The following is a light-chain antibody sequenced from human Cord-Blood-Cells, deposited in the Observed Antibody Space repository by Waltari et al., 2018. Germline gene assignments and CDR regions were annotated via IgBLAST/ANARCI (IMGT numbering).Light chain of an antibody. J-gene: IGLJ1*01. V-gene: IGLV2-11*01. CDR3: CSYAGSYTYV. CDR1: RRAVGGYNY. CDR2: DVS. Sequence: QSALTQPRPVSGSPGQSVTISCPGPRRAVGGYNYVSWYQQHPGKAPKLMIYDVSKRPSGVPDRFSGSKSGNTASLTISGLQAEDEADYYCCSYAGSYTYVFGTGTKVTVL.